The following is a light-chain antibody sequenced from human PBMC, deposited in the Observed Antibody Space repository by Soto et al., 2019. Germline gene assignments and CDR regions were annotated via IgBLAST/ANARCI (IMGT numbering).Light chain of an antibody. Sequence: ARTQPPSASGSPGQSLTISCTGTSSDVGFYNFVSWYQQRPGKAPKLVIYEVTKRPSGVPDRFSGSKSGSTASLTVSGLQADDEADYYCASYAGTKLFVFGSGTKVTVL. CDR1: SSDVGFYNF. V-gene: IGLV2-8*01. CDR2: EVT. CDR3: ASYAGTKLFV. J-gene: IGLJ1*01.